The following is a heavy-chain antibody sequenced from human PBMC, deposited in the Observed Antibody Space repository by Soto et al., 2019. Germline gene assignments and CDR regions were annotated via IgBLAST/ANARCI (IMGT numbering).Heavy chain of an antibody. V-gene: IGHV4-59*08. Sequence: SETLSLTCTVSGGSISSYYWSWIRQPPGKGLEWIGYIYYSGSTNYNPSLKSRVTISVDTSKNQFSLKLSSVTAADTAVYYCATAETVNSGYDLNAWGQGTLVTVSS. D-gene: IGHD5-12*01. CDR3: ATAETVNSGYDLNA. J-gene: IGHJ5*02. CDR2: IYYSGST. CDR1: GGSISSYY.